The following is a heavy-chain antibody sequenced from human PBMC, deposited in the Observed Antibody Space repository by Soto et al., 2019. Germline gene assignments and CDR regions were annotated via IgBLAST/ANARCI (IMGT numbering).Heavy chain of an antibody. CDR1: GGTFSSYA. D-gene: IGHD3-10*01. CDR2: IIPIFGTA. CDR3: ASGVEVRGVINNFDY. Sequence: SVKVSCKASGGTFSSYAISWVRQAPGQGLEWMGGIIPIFGTANYAQKFQGRVTITADKSTSSAYMELSSLRSEDTAVYYCASGVEVRGVINNFDYWGQGTLVTVYS. V-gene: IGHV1-69*06. J-gene: IGHJ4*02.